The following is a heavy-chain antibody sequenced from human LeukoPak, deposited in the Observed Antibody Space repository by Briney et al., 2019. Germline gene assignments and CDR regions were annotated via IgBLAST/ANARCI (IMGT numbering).Heavy chain of an antibody. V-gene: IGHV3-64D*06. CDR1: GFTFRSST. D-gene: IGHD1-26*01. Sequence: GGSLRLSCSASGFTFRSSTMHWVRQAPGKGLEYVSSISNLGHRTFYSDSVKGRFTISRDNSKNTLYLQMSSLRTEDTALYYCVKDVSGSYAFDYWGQGTLVTAST. CDR3: VKDVSGSYAFDY. CDR2: ISNLGHRT. J-gene: IGHJ4*02.